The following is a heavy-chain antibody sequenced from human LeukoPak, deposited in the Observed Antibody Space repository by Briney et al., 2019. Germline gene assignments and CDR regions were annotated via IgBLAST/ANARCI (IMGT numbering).Heavy chain of an antibody. CDR1: GFIFSNYA. Sequence: GGSLRLSCAASGFIFSNYAMSWVRQAPGKGLEWVATIKEDGSEKYYVDSVKGRFTISRENAKNSLYLQMNSLRAEDTAVYYCARSFYGHDPYYCYMDVWGKGTTVTVSS. CDR2: IKEDGSEK. V-gene: IGHV3-7*01. J-gene: IGHJ6*03. CDR3: ARSFYGHDPYYCYMDV. D-gene: IGHD2-2*01.